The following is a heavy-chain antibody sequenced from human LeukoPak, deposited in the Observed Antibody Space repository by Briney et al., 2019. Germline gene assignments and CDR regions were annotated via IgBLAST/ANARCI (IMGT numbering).Heavy chain of an antibody. J-gene: IGHJ5*02. CDR2: IYYSGDT. Sequence: PSETLSLTCTVSGGSIRSFYWSWIRQPPGKGLEWIAYIYYSGDTNYNPSLKSRVTISVDTSKNQFSLKLSSVTAADTAVYYCARTYYDFWSGLREGGAYNWFDPWGQGTLVTVSS. CDR3: ARTYYDFWSGLREGGAYNWFDP. V-gene: IGHV4-59*08. D-gene: IGHD3-3*01. CDR1: GGSIRSFY.